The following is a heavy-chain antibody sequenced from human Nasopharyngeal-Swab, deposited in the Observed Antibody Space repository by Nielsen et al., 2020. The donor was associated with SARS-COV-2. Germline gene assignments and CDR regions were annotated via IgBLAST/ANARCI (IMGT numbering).Heavy chain of an antibody. J-gene: IGHJ4*02. Sequence: GGSLRLSCVASGFPFDDYAMSWVRLIPGKGLQWVAGITWNNGNIGYADSVKGRFTVSRDNAGNSLFLQLDSLRPEDTAVYYCAKSLYTSTWSYYFDIWGQGTMVTVSS. CDR1: GFPFDDYA. D-gene: IGHD6-13*01. CDR2: ITWNNGNI. V-gene: IGHV3-9*01. CDR3: AKSLYTSTWSYYFDI.